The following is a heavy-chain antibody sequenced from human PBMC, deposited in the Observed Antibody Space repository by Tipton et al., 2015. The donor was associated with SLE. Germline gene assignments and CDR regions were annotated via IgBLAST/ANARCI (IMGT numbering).Heavy chain of an antibody. J-gene: IGHJ4*02. CDR3: ARDWGGYCSSTSCLGGFDY. Sequence: LRLSCAVSGYSISSGYYWGWIRQPPGKGLEWIGSIYRSGSTYYNPSLKSRVTMSVDTSKNQFSLKLSSVTAADTAVYYCARDWGGYCSSTSCLGGFDYWGQGTLVTVSS. CDR2: IYRSGST. V-gene: IGHV4-38-2*02. CDR1: GYSISSGYY. D-gene: IGHD2-2*03.